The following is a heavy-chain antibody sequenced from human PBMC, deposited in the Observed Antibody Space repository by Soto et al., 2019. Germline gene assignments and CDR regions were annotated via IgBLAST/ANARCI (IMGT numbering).Heavy chain of an antibody. J-gene: IGHJ5*02. V-gene: IGHV3-30*18. D-gene: IGHD3-10*01. CDR3: AKDPRPIDYYGSGSYLRGWPGFDP. CDR2: ISYDGSNK. Sequence: GGSLRLSCAASGFTFSSYGMHWVRQAPGKGLEWVAVISYDGSNKYYADSVKGRFTISRDNSKNTLYLQMNSLRAEDTAVYYCAKDPRPIDYYGSGSYLRGWPGFDPWGQGTLVTVSS. CDR1: GFTFSSYG.